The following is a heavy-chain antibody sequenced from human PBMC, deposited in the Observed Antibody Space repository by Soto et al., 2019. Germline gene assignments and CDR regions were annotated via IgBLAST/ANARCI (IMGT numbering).Heavy chain of an antibody. CDR3: ARGGVSISLRAFSSDGFDF. CDR2: IIPFIGAP. D-gene: IGHD2-21*01. V-gene: IGHV1-69*11. J-gene: IGHJ6*02. Sequence: SVKVSCKDSGGTFNTYSFGWLRQSPGQGLQWMGSIIPFIGAPNYAQNFQDRVTITADESTTTAYMELSGLKSEDTAVYFCARGGVSISLRAFSSDGFDFWGQGTSVTVSS. CDR1: GGTFNTYS.